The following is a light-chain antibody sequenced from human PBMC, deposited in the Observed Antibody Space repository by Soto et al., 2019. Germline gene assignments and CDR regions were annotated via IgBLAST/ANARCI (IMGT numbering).Light chain of an antibody. CDR2: GAS. Sequence: EIVLTQSPGTLSLSPGDRATLSCRASQSVRSTYLAWYQQKPGQAPRLLIYGASSRATGIPERFSGSGSGTDFTFTISRLEPEYVAVYYCQQYGNSPLTFGGGTKVEIK. CDR3: QQYGNSPLT. V-gene: IGKV3-20*01. CDR1: QSVRSTY. J-gene: IGKJ4*01.